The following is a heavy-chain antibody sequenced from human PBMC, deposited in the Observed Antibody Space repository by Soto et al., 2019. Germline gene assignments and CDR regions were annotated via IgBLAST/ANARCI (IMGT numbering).Heavy chain of an antibody. Sequence: QVQLQESGPGLVKPSETLSLTCTVSGGSISSGGHYWNWIRQYPGKGLEWIGYIHDSGSTYYNPSLKSRVIISLVSSKNLCSLKLTSVTAADTAVYFCASESQNLYYNFWSGYYNFWGQGTLVTVSS. J-gene: IGHJ4*02. V-gene: IGHV4-31*03. CDR1: GGSISSGGHY. CDR2: IHDSGST. CDR3: ASESQNLYYNFWSGYYNF. D-gene: IGHD3-3*01.